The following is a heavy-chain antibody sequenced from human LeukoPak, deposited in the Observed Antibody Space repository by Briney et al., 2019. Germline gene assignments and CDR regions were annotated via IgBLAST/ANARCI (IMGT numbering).Heavy chain of an antibody. V-gene: IGHV3-30-3*01. J-gene: IGHJ4*02. CDR3: AALGTTVTTSIDY. Sequence: PGGSLRLSCAASGFTFSSYAMHWVRQAPGKGLEWVAVISYDGSNKYYADSVKGRFTISRDNSKNTLYLQMNSLRAEDTAVYYCAALGTTVTTSIDYWGQGTLVTVSS. D-gene: IGHD4-17*01. CDR1: GFTFSSYA. CDR2: ISYDGSNK.